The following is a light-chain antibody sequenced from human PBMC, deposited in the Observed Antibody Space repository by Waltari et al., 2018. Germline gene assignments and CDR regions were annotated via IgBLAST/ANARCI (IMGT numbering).Light chain of an antibody. CDR1: HNIYVF. J-gene: IGKJ2*01. CDR2: GAS. Sequence: DIQMTQSPSSLSASVGGSVTMSCRASHNIYVFLNWYQQKPGKAPKLLSFGASSLQNGVPSRFSGSGSGTDFTLTITSLSSEDSATYYCQQSQGFPYTFGQGTKLEIK. CDR3: QQSQGFPYT. V-gene: IGKV1-39*01.